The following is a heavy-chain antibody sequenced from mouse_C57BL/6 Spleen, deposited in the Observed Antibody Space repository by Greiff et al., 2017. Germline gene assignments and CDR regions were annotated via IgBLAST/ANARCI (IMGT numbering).Heavy chain of an antibody. CDR1: GYTFTNYW. Sequence: VQLQQPGAELVRPGSSVKLSCKASGYTFTNYWMHWVKQRPIQGLEWIGNIDPSDSETHYIHKFKDKATLTVDKSSNTAYMQLSSLTSEDSAVYYCSGSGGYLDYWGQGTTLTVSS. CDR2: IDPSDSET. D-gene: IGHD1-1*02. J-gene: IGHJ2*01. CDR3: SGSGGYLDY. V-gene: IGHV1-52*01.